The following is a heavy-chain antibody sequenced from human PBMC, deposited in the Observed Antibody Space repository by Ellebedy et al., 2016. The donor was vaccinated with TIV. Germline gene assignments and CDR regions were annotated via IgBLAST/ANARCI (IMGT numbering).Heavy chain of an antibody. CDR3: ASAMGLLWFGESRAFDY. V-gene: IGHV3-7*01. Sequence: GESLKISCAASGFTFSIYWMSWVRQAPGKGLECVANIKQDGSEKSYVDSVKGRFTISRDNAKSSLYLQMNSLRAEDTAVYYCASAMGLLWFGESRAFDYWGQGTLVTVSS. CDR2: IKQDGSEK. CDR1: GFTFSIYW. J-gene: IGHJ4*02. D-gene: IGHD3-10*01.